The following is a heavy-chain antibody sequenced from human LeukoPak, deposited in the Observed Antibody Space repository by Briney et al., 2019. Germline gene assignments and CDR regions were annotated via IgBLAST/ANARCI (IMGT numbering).Heavy chain of an antibody. CDR3: AKEPAAAGVTLFHY. CDR2: ISAYNGNT. CDR1: GYTFTSYG. D-gene: IGHD6-13*01. V-gene: IGHV1-18*01. J-gene: IGHJ4*02. Sequence: ASVKVSCKASGYTFTSYGISWVRQAPGQGLEWMGWISAYNGNTNYAQKLQGRATMTTDTSTSTAYMELRSLRSDDTAVYYCAKEPAAAGVTLFHYWGQGTLVTVSS.